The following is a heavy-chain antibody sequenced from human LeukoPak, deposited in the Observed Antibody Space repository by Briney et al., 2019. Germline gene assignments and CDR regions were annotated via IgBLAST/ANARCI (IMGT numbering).Heavy chain of an antibody. V-gene: IGHV3-15*01. D-gene: IGHD1-14*01. CDR1: GFTFSNAW. CDR3: NTGFQRAWYIYNGMDV. J-gene: IGHJ6*02. Sequence: GGSLRLSCAASGFTFSNAWMAWVRQAPGKGLEWVGRIKSSTDGGTTDYAAPVKGRFTISRDDSEDTLYLQMNSLKIEDTAVYYCNTGFQRAWYIYNGMDVWGRGTTVTVSS. CDR2: IKSSTDGGTT.